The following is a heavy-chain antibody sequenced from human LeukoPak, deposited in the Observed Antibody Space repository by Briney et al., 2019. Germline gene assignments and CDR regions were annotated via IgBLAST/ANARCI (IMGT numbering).Heavy chain of an antibody. D-gene: IGHD1-26*01. CDR1: GFTFSSYS. CDR3: ARDEWELLGWFDP. J-gene: IGHJ5*02. V-gene: IGHV3-48*04. Sequence: GGSLRLSCAASGFTFSSYSMSWIRQAPGKGLEWVSYISSSGSTIYYADSVKGRFTISRDNAKNSLYLQMNSLRAEDTAVYYCARDEWELLGWFDPWGQGTLVTVSS. CDR2: ISSSGSTI.